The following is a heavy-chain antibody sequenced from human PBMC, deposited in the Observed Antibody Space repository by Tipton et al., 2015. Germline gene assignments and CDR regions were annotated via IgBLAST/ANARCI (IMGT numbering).Heavy chain of an antibody. V-gene: IGHV4-61*01. D-gene: IGHD2-2*02. CDR1: GGSVSSGSYY. Sequence: TLSLTCTVSGGSVSSGSYYWSWIRQPPGKGLEWIGYIYSSGSTNYAPSLESRVTMSIDTSKNQFSLRLTSMNTADTAIYYCAGGAYTYNWFDPWGQGTLVTVSS. CDR2: IYSSGST. CDR3: AGGAYTYNWFDP. J-gene: IGHJ5*02.